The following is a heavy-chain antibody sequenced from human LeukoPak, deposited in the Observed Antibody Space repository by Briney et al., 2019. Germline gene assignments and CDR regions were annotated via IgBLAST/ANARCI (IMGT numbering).Heavy chain of an antibody. CDR2: IYYSGST. V-gene: IGHV4-59*01. D-gene: IGHD3-10*01. CDR3: ARARPNYYYGSGSQDYYYYYMDV. CDR1: GGSIRSYY. Sequence: SETLSLTCTVSGGSIRSYYWSWIRQPPGKGLEWIAYIYYSGSTNYNPSLKSRVTISVDTSKNQFSLKLSSVTAADTAVYYCARARPNYYYGSGSQDYYYYYMDVWGKGTTVTISS. J-gene: IGHJ6*03.